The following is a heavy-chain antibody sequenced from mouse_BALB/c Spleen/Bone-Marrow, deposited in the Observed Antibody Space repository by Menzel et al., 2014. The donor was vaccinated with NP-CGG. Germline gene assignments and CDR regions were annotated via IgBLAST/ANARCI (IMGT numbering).Heavy chain of an antibody. CDR2: ISTGGTYT. Sequence: EVKLVESGGGLVKPGGSLKLSCSASGFTFSSSIMSWVRQTPEKRLEWVATISTGGTYTYYPDSVKGRFTISRDNAKNTLYLQMSSPKSEDTAMYYCSRGYGNCFDYWGQGTTLTVSS. J-gene: IGHJ2*01. CDR1: GFTFSSSI. V-gene: IGHV5-6-4*01. D-gene: IGHD2-10*02. CDR3: SRGYGNCFDY.